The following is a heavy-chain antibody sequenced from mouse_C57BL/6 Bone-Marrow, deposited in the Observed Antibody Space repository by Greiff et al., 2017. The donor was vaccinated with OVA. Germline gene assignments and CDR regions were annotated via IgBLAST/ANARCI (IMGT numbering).Heavy chain of an antibody. CDR3: TVLLRLYYVDY. CDR2: IRLKSDNYAT. Sequence: EVKVEESGGGLVQPGGSMKLSCVASGFTFSNYWMNWVRQSPEKGLEWVAQIRLKSDNYATHYAESVQGRFTISRDDSKSSVYLQMNKLRAEDTGIYYCTVLLRLYYVDYWGQGTTLTVSS. D-gene: IGHD1-1*01. V-gene: IGHV6-3*01. J-gene: IGHJ2*01. CDR1: GFTFSNYW.